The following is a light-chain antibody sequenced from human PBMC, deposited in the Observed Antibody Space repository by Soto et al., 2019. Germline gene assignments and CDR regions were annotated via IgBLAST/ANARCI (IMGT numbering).Light chain of an antibody. CDR1: QSVSSN. V-gene: IGKV3-15*01. Sequence: EIVMTQSPATLSVSPGERATLSCRASQSVSSNLAWYQQKPGQAPRLLIYGASTRATGIPARFSGSGSGTEFKLTISSLQSEDFAVYYCQQYNNWPPFTFGPGTKVDI. CDR2: GAS. CDR3: QQYNNWPPFT. J-gene: IGKJ3*01.